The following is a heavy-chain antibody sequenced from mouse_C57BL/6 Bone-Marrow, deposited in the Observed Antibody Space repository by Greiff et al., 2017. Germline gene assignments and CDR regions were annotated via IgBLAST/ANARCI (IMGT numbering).Heavy chain of an antibody. Sequence: VQLQQSGPELVKPGASVKLSCKASGYTFTSYDINWVKQRPGQGLEWIGWIYPRDGSTTYNEKFKGKATLPVDTSSRTAYMELHSLTSEDSAFYFCARGDYGNYDAMDYWGQRTSVTVSS. CDR3: ARGDYGNYDAMDY. D-gene: IGHD2-1*01. CDR2: IYPRDGST. J-gene: IGHJ4*01. CDR1: GYTFTSYD. V-gene: IGHV1-85*01.